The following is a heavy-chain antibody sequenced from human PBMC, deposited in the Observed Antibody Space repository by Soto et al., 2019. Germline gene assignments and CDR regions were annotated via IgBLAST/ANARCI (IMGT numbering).Heavy chain of an antibody. V-gene: IGHV1-18*01. CDR3: ARGVGSGSYYNQYNWFDP. CDR2: ISTYNGNT. D-gene: IGHD3-10*01. CDR1: GYTFTNYG. Sequence: ASVKVSCKASGYTFTNYGISWVRQAPGQGLEWMGWISTYNGNTKYAQKLQGRVTMTTDTSTSTAYMELRSLRSDDTAVYYCARGVGSGSYYNQYNWFDPWGQGTLVTVSS. J-gene: IGHJ5*02.